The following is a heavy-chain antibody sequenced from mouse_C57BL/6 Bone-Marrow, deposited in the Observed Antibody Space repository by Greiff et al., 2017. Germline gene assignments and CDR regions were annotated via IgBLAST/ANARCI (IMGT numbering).Heavy chain of an antibody. Sequence: QVQLKESGPGLVQPSQSLSITCTVSGFSLTSYGVHWVRQSPGKGLEWLGVIWRGGSTDYNAAFMSRLSITKDNSKSQVFFKMNSLHADDTAIYYCATSYYGSRYYAMDYWGQGTSVTVSS. CDR2: IWRGGST. CDR1: GFSLTSYG. D-gene: IGHD1-1*01. V-gene: IGHV2-5*01. J-gene: IGHJ4*01. CDR3: ATSYYGSRYYAMDY.